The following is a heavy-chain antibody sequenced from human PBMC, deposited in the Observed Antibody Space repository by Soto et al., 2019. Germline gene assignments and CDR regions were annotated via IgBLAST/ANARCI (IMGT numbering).Heavy chain of an antibody. CDR3: AKEDRTGFKS. V-gene: IGHV1-69*04. CDR1: GGDLTNSG. CDR2: IFPLLAMV. J-gene: IGHJ4*02. Sequence: QVHLVQSGAEMKKPGSSVKISCKVSGGDLTNSGISWVRQAPGQGLEWMGVIFPLLAMVDYSQKFQGRVTITADESTNTAYMDLGSLKSDDTAVYYCAKEDRTGFKSWGQGTLVIVSS.